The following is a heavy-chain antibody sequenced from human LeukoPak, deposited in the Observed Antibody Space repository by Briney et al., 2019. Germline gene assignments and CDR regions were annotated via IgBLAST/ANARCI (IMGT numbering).Heavy chain of an antibody. J-gene: IGHJ6*03. CDR3: AKSLESTNYYYHMDV. V-gene: IGHV3-30*02. CDR2: VRYDSSNK. D-gene: IGHD2-2*01. Sequence: GGSLRLSCAASGFTFSGYGMHWVRQAPGKGLEWVAFVRYDSSNKYYADSVKGRFTVSRDNSKNMLYLQTNSLRAEDTAVYYCAKSLESTNYYYHMDVWGKGTTVTISS. CDR1: GFTFSGYG.